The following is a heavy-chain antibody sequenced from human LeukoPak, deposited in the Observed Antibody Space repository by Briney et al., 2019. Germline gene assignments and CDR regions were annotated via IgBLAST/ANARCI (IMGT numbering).Heavy chain of an antibody. V-gene: IGHV4-39*01. CDR3: ARQEYSSSWDRGFDL. J-gene: IGHJ3*01. CDR2: IYYSGST. D-gene: IGHD6-13*01. Sequence: SETLSLTCTVSGGSISSSNYYWGWIRQPPGKGLEWIGSIYYSGSTYYQPSLKSRVTISVDASKNQFSLKLSSVTAADTAVYYCARQEYSSSWDRGFDLWGQGTMVTVPS. CDR1: GGSISSSNYY.